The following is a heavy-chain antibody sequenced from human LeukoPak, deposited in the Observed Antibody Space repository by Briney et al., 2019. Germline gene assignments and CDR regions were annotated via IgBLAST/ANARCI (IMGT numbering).Heavy chain of an antibody. CDR1: GYTFISYG. CDR3: ARGYYDLLTGHVVTYYFDY. J-gene: IGHJ4*02. D-gene: IGHD3-9*01. Sequence: GASVKVSCKASGYTFISYGISWVRQAPGQGLEWMGWISAYNGNTNYAQKLQGRVTMTTDTSTSTAYMELRSLRSDDAAVYYCARGYYDLLTGHVVTYYFDYWGQGTLVTVSS. CDR2: ISAYNGNT. V-gene: IGHV1-18*01.